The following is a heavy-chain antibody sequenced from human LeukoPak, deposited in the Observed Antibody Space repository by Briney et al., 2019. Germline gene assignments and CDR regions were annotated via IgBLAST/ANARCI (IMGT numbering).Heavy chain of an antibody. Sequence: ASVKVSCKASGYTFRQYSIRWVRQAPGKGLVWMGWVRPSHTTRVYAQQFQGRVTMTADTNTNTVSMELRSLRSDDTAVYFCARDYILPLETDNGDGFAIWGQGTVVSVSS. J-gene: IGHJ3*02. CDR3: ARDYILPLETDNGDGFAI. D-gene: IGHD3-3*02. CDR1: GYTFRQYS. CDR2: VRPSHTTR. V-gene: IGHV1-18*01.